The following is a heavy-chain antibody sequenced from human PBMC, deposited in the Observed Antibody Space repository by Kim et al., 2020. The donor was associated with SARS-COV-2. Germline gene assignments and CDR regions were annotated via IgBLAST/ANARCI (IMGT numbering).Heavy chain of an antibody. J-gene: IGHJ4*02. CDR1: GGSISRSTYF. D-gene: IGHD1-26*01. Sequence: SETLSLTCTVYGGSISRSTYFWTCIRQPTGLGLVWNGNLRGSRTYYSSPTINSSVTIAVDTTKFSFTLNVSSVTATDMADFSCAGHGSTPAAVLVYWRQG. V-gene: IGHV4-39*01. CDR2: LRGSRTY. CDR3: AGHGSTPAAVLVY.